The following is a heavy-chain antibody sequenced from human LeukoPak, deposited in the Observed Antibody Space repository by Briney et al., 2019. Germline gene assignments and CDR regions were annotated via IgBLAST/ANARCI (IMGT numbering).Heavy chain of an antibody. V-gene: IGHV4-39*07. CDR3: ARDITMVRGVITRVWDY. CDR1: GGSISSSSYY. D-gene: IGHD3-10*01. Sequence: SETLSLTCTVSGGSISSSSYYWGWIRQPPGKGLEWIGSIYYSGSTYYNPSLKSRVTISVDTSKNQFSLKLSSVTAADTAVYYCARDITMVRGVITRVWDYWGQGTLVTVSS. J-gene: IGHJ4*02. CDR2: IYYSGST.